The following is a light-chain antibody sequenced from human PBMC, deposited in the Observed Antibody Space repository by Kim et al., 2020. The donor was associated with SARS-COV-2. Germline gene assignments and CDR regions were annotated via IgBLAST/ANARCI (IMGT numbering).Light chain of an antibody. CDR2: RDD. V-gene: IGLV3-9*01. CDR3: QVWDSSSVV. J-gene: IGLJ2*01. Sequence: SYELTQPLSVSVDLGQTARITCGGNNIVRKNVHWYQQKPGQAPVLVIYRDDTRPSGIPERFSGSNSGNTATLTISRAQADDEADYYCQVWDSSSVVFGGGTQLTVL. CDR1: NIVRKN.